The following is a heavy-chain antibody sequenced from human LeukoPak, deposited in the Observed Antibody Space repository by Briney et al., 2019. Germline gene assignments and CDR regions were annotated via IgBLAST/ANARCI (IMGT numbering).Heavy chain of an antibody. V-gene: IGHV3-21*01. J-gene: IGHJ4*02. CDR1: GFTFSSYS. Sequence: GGSLRLSCAASGFTFSSYSMNWVRQAPGKGLEWVSSISSSSSYIYYADSVKGRFTISRDNAKNSLYLQMNSLRAEDTAVYYCARDREDGWPYFDYWGQGTLVTVSS. D-gene: IGHD5-24*01. CDR3: ARDREDGWPYFDY. CDR2: ISSSSSYI.